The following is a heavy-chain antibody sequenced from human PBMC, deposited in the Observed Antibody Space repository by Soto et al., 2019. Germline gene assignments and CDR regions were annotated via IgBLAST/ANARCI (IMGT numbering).Heavy chain of an antibody. CDR1: GGSLSSTTFY. J-gene: IGHJ3*02. D-gene: IGHD5-12*01. CDR3: ARRDGYNDDAFDI. Sequence: SETLSLTCAASGGSLSSTTFYWGWIRQPPGMGLEWIASISYRGNTYYNPSLKSRTTISVDSSKTQFSLRVTSVTAADTAVYYCARRDGYNDDAFDIWGPGTMVTVS. CDR2: ISYRGNT. V-gene: IGHV4-39*01.